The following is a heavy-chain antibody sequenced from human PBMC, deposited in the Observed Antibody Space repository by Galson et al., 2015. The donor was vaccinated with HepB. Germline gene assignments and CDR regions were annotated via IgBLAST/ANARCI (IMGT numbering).Heavy chain of an antibody. Sequence: SLRLSCAASGHTFSGYWMHWVRQTPGKGLEWVSRINSDETNMSYADFVKGRFIISRGNAKNTLYLQMSSLRAEDTAVYYCASDRGSGYSYALDALDIWGQGTMVTVSS. V-gene: IGHV3-74*01. CDR3: ASDRGSGYSYALDALDI. J-gene: IGHJ3*02. CDR2: INSDETNM. CDR1: GHTFSGYW. D-gene: IGHD3-22*01.